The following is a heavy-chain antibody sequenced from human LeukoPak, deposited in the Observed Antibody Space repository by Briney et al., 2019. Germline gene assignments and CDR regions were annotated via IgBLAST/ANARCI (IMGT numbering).Heavy chain of an antibody. CDR1: GFTFNSYA. J-gene: IGHJ5*02. D-gene: IGHD3-3*01. CDR3: AKGYWSGYSFDNWFDP. CDR2: ISSNGGST. V-gene: IGHV3-64*02. Sequence: PGGSLRLSCAASGFTFNSYAMHWVRQAPGKGLEYVSAISSNGGSTYYADSVKGRFTISRDNSKNTLYLQMNSLRAEDTAVYYCAKGYWSGYSFDNWFDPWGQGTLVTVSS.